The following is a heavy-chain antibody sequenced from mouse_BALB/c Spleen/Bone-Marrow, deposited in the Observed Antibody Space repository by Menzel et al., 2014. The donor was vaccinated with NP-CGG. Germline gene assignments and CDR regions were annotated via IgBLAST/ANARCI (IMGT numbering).Heavy chain of an antibody. D-gene: IGHD2-5*01. CDR3: ARSNYPAWFAY. V-gene: IGHV1-7*01. J-gene: IGHJ3*01. CDR1: GYTFTSYW. Sequence: QVQLKQSGAELAKPGASVKMSCKASGYTFTSYWMHWVKQSPGQGLEWIGYINPSTGYTEYNQKFKDKATLTADKSSSTAYMQLSSLTSEDSAVYYCARSNYPAWFAYWGQGTLVTVSA. CDR2: INPSTGYT.